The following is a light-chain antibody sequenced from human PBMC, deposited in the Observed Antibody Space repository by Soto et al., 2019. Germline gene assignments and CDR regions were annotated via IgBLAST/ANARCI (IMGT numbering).Light chain of an antibody. CDR1: QDSGIY. CDR2: TAS. CDR3: QKHVGAART. J-gene: IGKJ1*01. V-gene: IGKV1-27*01. Sequence: DIQMTQSPSSLSASVGDRVTITCRASQDSGIYLSWNQQKSGGVPRLLIHTASTLQSGVPSPFSGSRPGTDFTFTIRRLQREDAATYFCQKHVGAARTCGQGTKVEI.